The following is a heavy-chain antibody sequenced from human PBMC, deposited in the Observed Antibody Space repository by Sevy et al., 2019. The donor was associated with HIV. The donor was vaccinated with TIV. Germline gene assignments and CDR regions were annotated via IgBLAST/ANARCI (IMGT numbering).Heavy chain of an antibody. CDR1: GFTFSSYP. D-gene: IGHD3-22*01. CDR2: ISYDGSNK. Sequence: GGSLRLSCAASGFTFSSYPMHWVRQAPGKGLEWVAVISYDGSNKYYADSVKGRLTISRDNSTNTLYVQMNSLRAEDTAVFYCGRDREMGNYYDSSGSIDYWGQGTLVTVSS. CDR3: GRDREMGNYYDSSGSIDY. V-gene: IGHV3-30*04. J-gene: IGHJ4*02.